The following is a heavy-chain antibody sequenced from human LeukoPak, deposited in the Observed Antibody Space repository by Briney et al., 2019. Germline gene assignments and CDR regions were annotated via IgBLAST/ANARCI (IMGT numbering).Heavy chain of an antibody. CDR2: IIPILGIA. CDR1: GGTFSSYT. CDR3: AREGAGTMVRGVPNWFDP. V-gene: IGHV1-69*04. D-gene: IGHD3-10*01. J-gene: IGHJ5*02. Sequence: SVKVSCKASGGTFSSYTISWVRQAPGQGLEWMGRIIPILGIANYAQEFQGRVTITADKSTSTAYMELSSLRSEDTAVYYCAREGAGTMVRGVPNWFDPWGQGTLVTVSS.